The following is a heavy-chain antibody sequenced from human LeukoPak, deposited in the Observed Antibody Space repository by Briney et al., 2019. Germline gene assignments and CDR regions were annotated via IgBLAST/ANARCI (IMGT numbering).Heavy chain of an antibody. CDR1: GFIFKSYW. V-gene: IGHV3-7*01. J-gene: IGHJ4*02. Sequence: GGSLRLSCGASGFIFKSYWMTWVRQAPGTGLEWVANIKQDGSEKYYVDSVKGRFTISRDNAKNSLYLQMNSLRVEDTAVYYCARGGTRGYSPSDYWGQGTLVTASS. CDR3: ARGGTRGYSPSDY. D-gene: IGHD5-18*01. CDR2: IKQDGSEK.